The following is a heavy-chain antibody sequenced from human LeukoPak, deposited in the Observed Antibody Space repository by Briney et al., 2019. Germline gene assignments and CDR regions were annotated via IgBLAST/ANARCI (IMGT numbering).Heavy chain of an antibody. CDR3: AKEGARLGTAVSGPFDY. CDR1: GGSISSGSYY. V-gene: IGHV4-61*02. J-gene: IGHJ4*02. Sequence: SETLSLTCTVSGGSISSGSYYWSWIRQPAGRGLEWIGRIYTSGSTNYNPSLKSRVTMSVDTSKNQFSLKLSSVTAADTAVYYCAKEGARLGTAVSGPFDYWGQGTLVTVSS. D-gene: IGHD6-13*01. CDR2: IYTSGST.